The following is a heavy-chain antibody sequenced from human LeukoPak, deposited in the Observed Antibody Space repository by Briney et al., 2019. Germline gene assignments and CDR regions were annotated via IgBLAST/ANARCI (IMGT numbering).Heavy chain of an antibody. CDR3: AGGYNDYYAMDV. Sequence: GESLRLSCSASGYSMTWVRQAPGKGLEWVANIDGSEGNYVDSVRGRFSISRDNAKNSLILQMENLRVEDTAVYYCAGGYNDYYAMDVWGQGTTVTVS. D-gene: IGHD2-15*01. CDR2: IDGSEG. J-gene: IGHJ6*02. CDR1: GYS. V-gene: IGHV3-7*01.